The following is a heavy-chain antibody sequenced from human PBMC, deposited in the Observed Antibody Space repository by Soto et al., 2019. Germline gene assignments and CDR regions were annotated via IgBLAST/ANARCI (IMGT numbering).Heavy chain of an antibody. CDR1: SASIGSSY. CDR3: ARPYDDYGDYAFDY. CDR2: IYNSGST. Sequence: QVQLQESGPGLVKPSETLSLTCTVSSASIGSSYWSWIRQPPGKGLQWIGYIYNSGSTNYNPSLKSRFTITVDTSKNHLSLKLTSVAAADTAVYYCARPYDDYGDYAFDYWGQGTLVTVSS. J-gene: IGHJ4*02. D-gene: IGHD4-17*01. V-gene: IGHV4-59*08.